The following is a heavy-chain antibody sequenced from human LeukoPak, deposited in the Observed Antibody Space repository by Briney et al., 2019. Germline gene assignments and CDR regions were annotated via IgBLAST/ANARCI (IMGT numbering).Heavy chain of an antibody. J-gene: IGHJ6*02. V-gene: IGHV4-34*01. Sequence: PSETLSLTCAVYGGSFSGYYWSWIRQPPGKGLEWIGEINHSGSTNYNPSLKSRVTISVDTSKNQFSLKLSSVTAADTAVYYCATVCGRAVADNRYGMDVWGQGTTVTVSS. CDR3: ATVCGRAVADNRYGMDV. CDR2: INHSGST. D-gene: IGHD6-19*01. CDR1: GGSFSGYY.